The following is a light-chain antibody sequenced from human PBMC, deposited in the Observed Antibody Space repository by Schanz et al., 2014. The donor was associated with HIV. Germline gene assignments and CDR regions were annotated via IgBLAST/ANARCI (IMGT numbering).Light chain of an antibody. CDR3: SSHAGRNSVVV. Sequence: QSALTQPASVSGSPGQSITISCSGTSSDIGGSDYVSWYQQHPGRAPKVLIYDVRDRPSGVSNRFSGSKSGNTASLTISGLQAEDEADYYCSSHAGRNSVVVFGGGTKLTVL. J-gene: IGLJ2*01. CDR2: DVR. CDR1: SSDIGGSDY. V-gene: IGLV2-14*03.